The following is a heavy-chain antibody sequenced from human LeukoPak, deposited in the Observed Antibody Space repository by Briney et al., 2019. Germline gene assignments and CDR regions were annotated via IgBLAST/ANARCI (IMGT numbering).Heavy chain of an antibody. CDR1: GFTFSSYW. Sequence: GGSVRLCCVASGFTFSSYWMHWVRQDPRKGLVWVSRINGDGRNINYADSVRGRFTISRDNAKNSLYLQMNSLRAEDTAVYYCARVGLKQWFLGAFDIWGQGTMVTVSS. CDR2: INGDGRNI. V-gene: IGHV3-74*01. CDR3: ARVGLKQWFLGAFDI. J-gene: IGHJ3*02. D-gene: IGHD6-19*01.